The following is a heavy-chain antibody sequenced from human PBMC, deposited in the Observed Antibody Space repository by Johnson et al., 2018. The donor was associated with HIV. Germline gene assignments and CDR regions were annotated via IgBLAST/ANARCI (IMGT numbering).Heavy chain of an antibody. J-gene: IGHJ3*02. V-gene: IGHV3-43D*03. Sequence: VQLVESGGGVVQPGRSLRLSCAASGFTFSSYAMHWVRQAPGKGLEWVSLISWDGGSTYYADSVKGRFTISRDNSKNSLYVQMNSLRPEDTALYYCARGWRGITMIDAFEIWGQGTMVTVSS. CDR1: GFTFSSYA. D-gene: IGHD3-22*01. CDR2: ISWDGGST. CDR3: ARGWRGITMIDAFEI.